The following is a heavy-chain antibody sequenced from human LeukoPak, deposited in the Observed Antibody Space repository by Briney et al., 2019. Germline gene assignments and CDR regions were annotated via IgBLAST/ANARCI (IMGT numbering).Heavy chain of an antibody. J-gene: IGHJ3*02. CDR2: TRNKANSYTT. CDR3: ARVTYGSGNDAFDI. V-gene: IGHV3-72*01. Sequence: GGSLRLSCAASGFTFSDHYMDWVRQAPGKGLEWVGRTRNKANSYTTEYTASVKGRFTISRDDSKNSLYLQMNSLKTEDTAVYYCARVTYGSGNDAFDIWGQGTMVTVSS. D-gene: IGHD3-10*01. CDR1: GFTFSDHY.